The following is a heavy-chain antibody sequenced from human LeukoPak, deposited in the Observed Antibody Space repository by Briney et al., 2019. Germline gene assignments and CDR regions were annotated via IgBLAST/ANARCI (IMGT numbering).Heavy chain of an antibody. CDR2: ISYDGSNK. J-gene: IGHJ4*02. CDR3: ARDQEWERHTYFDY. D-gene: IGHD1-26*01. CDR1: GFTFSSYA. Sequence: PGGSLRLSCAASGFTFSSYAMHWVRQAPGKGLEWVAVISYDGSNKYYADSVKGRFTISRDNSKNTLYLQMNSLRAEDTAVYYCARDQEWERHTYFDYWGQGTLVTVSS. V-gene: IGHV3-30-3*01.